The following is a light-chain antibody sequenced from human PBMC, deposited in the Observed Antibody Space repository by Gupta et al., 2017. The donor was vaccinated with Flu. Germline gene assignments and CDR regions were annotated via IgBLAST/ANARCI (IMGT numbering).Light chain of an antibody. V-gene: IGKV3-11*01. CDR3: QHRDNWPRIT. CDR1: QSISTF. CDR2: DAS. Sequence: EIVLTQSPAILSLSPGERATLSCRASQSISTFLAWYRQKPGQAPRLLMYDASKRAAGIPDRFSGSGSGTDFTLAISSLEPEDVAIYYCQHRDNWPRITFGQGTRLEIK. J-gene: IGKJ5*01.